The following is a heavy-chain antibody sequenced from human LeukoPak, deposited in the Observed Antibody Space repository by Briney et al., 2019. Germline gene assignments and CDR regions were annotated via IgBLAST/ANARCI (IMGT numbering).Heavy chain of an antibody. Sequence: GASVKVSCKASGYTFTSYGISWVRQAPGQGLEWMGWISAYNGNTNYAQKLQGRVTMTTDTSTSTAYMELRSLRSDDTAVYYCARMYYDILTGYYPCGMDVWGQGTTVTVSS. CDR3: ARMYYDILTGYYPCGMDV. CDR2: ISAYNGNT. D-gene: IGHD3-9*01. J-gene: IGHJ6*02. CDR1: GYTFTSYG. V-gene: IGHV1-18*01.